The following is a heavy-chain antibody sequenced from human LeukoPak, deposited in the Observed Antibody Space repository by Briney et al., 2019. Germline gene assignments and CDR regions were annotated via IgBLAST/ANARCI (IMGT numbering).Heavy chain of an antibody. CDR2: IYHSGST. Sequence: PSETLSLTCAVSGGSISSSNWWSWVRQPPGKGLEWIGEIYHSGSTNYNPSLKSRVTISVDTSKNQFSLKLSPVTAADTAVYYCARQEVTMVRGVISPYYYYYMDVWGKGTTVTISS. J-gene: IGHJ6*03. V-gene: IGHV4-4*02. CDR3: ARQEVTMVRGVISPYYYYYMDV. D-gene: IGHD3-10*01. CDR1: GGSISSSNW.